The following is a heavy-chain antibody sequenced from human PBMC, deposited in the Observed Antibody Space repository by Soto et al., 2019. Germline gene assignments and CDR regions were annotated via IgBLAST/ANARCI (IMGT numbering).Heavy chain of an antibody. J-gene: IGHJ6*02. CDR1: GGSISSGGYY. V-gene: IGHV4-31*03. CDR2: IYYSGST. Sequence: QVQLQESGPGLVKPSQTLSLTCTVSGGSISSGGYYWSWIRQHPGKGLEWIGYIYYSGSTYYNPSLKSRVTLSVDASKTQFSLKRSSVTAADTAVYYCARVCGGDCHYGMDVWGQGTTVTVSS. CDR3: ARVCGGDCHYGMDV. D-gene: IGHD2-21*02.